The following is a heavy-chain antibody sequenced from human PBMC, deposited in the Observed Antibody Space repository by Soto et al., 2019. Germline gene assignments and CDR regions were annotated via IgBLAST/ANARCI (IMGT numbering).Heavy chain of an antibody. CDR1: GYTFTSYY. CDR3: TRSIITTAGTDAFDL. J-gene: IGHJ3*01. V-gene: IGHV1-46*03. CDR2: ISPSSGGT. D-gene: IGHD6-13*01. Sequence: QVQLVQSGAEVKKPGASVRVSCKASGYTFTSYYIHWVRQAPGHGPEWMGMISPSSGGTDYAQKFQGRVSMTRDTSKSTVYMELRSLRSEDTAVYYCTRSIITTAGTDAFDLWGQGTLVTVSS.